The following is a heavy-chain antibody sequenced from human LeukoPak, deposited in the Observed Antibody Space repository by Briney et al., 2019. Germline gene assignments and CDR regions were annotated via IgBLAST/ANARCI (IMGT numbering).Heavy chain of an antibody. J-gene: IGHJ4*02. CDR3: ARLYCSSTSCLLDY. D-gene: IGHD2-2*01. CDR2: ISSNGGST. CDR1: GFTFSSYS. V-gene: IGHV3-64*02. Sequence: PGGSLRLSCAASGFTFSSYSMHWVRQAPGKGLEYVSSISSNGGSTYYADSLKGRFTISRDNSKNTLYLQMGSLRVEDMAVYYCARLYCSSTSCLLDYWGQGTLVTVSS.